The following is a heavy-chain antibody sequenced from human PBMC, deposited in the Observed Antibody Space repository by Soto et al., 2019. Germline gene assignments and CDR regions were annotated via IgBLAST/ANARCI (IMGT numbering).Heavy chain of an antibody. Sequence: QVQLVESGGGVVQPGRSLRLSCAASGFTFSSYGMHWVRQAPGKGLEWVAVIWYDGSNKYYADSVKGRFTISRDNSKNTLSLQMNSLRAEDTAVYYCARVANYYDSSGYPAEVFGYFDDWGQGTLVTVSS. CDR2: IWYDGSNK. D-gene: IGHD3-22*01. CDR1: GFTFSSYG. J-gene: IGHJ4*02. CDR3: ARVANYYDSSGYPAEVFGYFDD. V-gene: IGHV3-33*01.